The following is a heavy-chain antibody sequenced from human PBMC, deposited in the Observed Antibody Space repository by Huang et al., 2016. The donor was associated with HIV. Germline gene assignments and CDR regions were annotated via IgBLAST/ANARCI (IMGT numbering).Heavy chain of an antibody. J-gene: IGHJ4*02. Sequence: QVQLQESGPGLVKPSETLSLTCTVSGGSISTHYWSWIRQPPGKGLEWIGSIDYSGSTNYSPSRKSLVTILLDTSKNQFSLRVNSVTAADTAMYYCARDHHDFWRGYRRMYFFDHWGQGTLVTVSS. CDR1: GGSISTHY. CDR3: ARDHHDFWRGYRRMYFFDH. CDR2: IDYSGST. D-gene: IGHD3-3*01. V-gene: IGHV4-59*11.